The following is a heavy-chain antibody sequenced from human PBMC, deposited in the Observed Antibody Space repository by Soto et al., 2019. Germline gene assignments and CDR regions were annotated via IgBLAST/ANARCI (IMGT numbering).Heavy chain of an antibody. D-gene: IGHD2-2*01. CDR2: INPGNGDT. Sequence: ASAKVSCKTSGYSFTKYGLHWVRQAPGQRLEWMGWINPGNGDTKYSQKFQGRVTITRDTSATTAYMELSSLRSEDSAVFYCARTDCSSTSCYNYYYYGMDVWGQGTTVTVSS. J-gene: IGHJ6*02. V-gene: IGHV1-3*01. CDR1: GYSFTKYG. CDR3: ARTDCSSTSCYNYYYYGMDV.